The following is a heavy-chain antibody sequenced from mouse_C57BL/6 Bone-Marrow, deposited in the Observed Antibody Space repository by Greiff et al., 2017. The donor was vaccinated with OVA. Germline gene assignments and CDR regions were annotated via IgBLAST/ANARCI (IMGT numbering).Heavy chain of an antibody. CDR1: GYTFTSYW. CDR2: IHPNSGST. CDR3: ARRGNGYYVSLFDY. J-gene: IGHJ2*01. V-gene: IGHV1-64*01. Sequence: QVQLQQPGAELVKPGASVKLSCKASGYTFTSYWMHWVKQRPGQGLEWIGMIHPNSGSTNYNEKFKSKATLTVDKSSSTAYMQLSSLTSEDSAVYYCARRGNGYYVSLFDYWGQGTTLTVSS. D-gene: IGHD2-3*01.